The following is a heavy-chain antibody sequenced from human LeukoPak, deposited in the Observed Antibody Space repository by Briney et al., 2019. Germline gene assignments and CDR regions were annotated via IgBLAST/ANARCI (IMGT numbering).Heavy chain of an antibody. D-gene: IGHD2-21*02. J-gene: IGHJ6*02. CDR1: GYIFTSYW. Sequence: GESLKISCKGSGYIFTSYWIGRVRQMPGKGLEWMGIIYPGDSDIRYSPSFQGQVTISADKSISTAYLQWSSLKASDSAIYYCARRSYCGGDCTRSVHFYYAMDVWGQGTTVTVSS. CDR3: ARRSYCGGDCTRSVHFYYAMDV. CDR2: IYPGDSDI. V-gene: IGHV5-51*01.